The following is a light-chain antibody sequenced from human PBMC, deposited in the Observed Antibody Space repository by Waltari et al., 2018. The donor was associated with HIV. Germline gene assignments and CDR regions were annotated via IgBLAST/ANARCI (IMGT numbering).Light chain of an antibody. Sequence: EIVMTQSPATLSVSPGERATLSCRASQSVSSNLAWSQQKPGQAPMLLIYDASTRATGIPARFSGSGSGTDFSLTISSLQSEDFAVYYCLQYNNWWTFGQGTKVEIK. CDR2: DAS. CDR3: LQYNNWWT. CDR1: QSVSSN. J-gene: IGKJ1*01. V-gene: IGKV3-15*01.